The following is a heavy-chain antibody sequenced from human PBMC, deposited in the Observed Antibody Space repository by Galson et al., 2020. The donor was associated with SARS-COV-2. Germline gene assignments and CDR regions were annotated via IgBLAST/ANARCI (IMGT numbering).Heavy chain of an antibody. Sequence: ASVNVSCKVSRYTLTELSMHWVRQAPGKGLEWMGGFDPEDGETIYAQKFQGRVTMTEDTSTDTAYMELSSLRSEDTAVYYCATSSVYYYGSGSYPNWFDPWGQGTLATVSS. J-gene: IGHJ5*02. CDR2: FDPEDGET. V-gene: IGHV1-24*01. CDR3: ATSSVYYYGSGSYPNWFDP. CDR1: RYTLTELS. D-gene: IGHD3-10*01.